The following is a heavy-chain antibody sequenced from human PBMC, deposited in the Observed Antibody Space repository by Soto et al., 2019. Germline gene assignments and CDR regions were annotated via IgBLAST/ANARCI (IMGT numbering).Heavy chain of an antibody. CDR1: GGTFSSYA. J-gene: IGHJ3*01. CDR2: IIPICGTA. CDR3: ARNRVGASSAFEF. D-gene: IGHD1-26*01. Sequence: QVQLVQSGAEVKKPGSSVKVSCKASGGTFSSYAISWVRQAPGQGLEWMGGIIPICGTANYAQKFQGRVTITADEATSTAYMEQSSLRSEDTAVYYCARNRVGASSAFEFWGQGTMVTVSS. V-gene: IGHV1-69*01.